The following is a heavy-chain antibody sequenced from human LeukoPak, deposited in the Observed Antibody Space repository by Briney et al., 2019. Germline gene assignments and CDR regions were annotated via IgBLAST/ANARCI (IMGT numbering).Heavy chain of an antibody. CDR2: INHSGST. V-gene: IGHV4-34*01. CDR1: GGPFSGYY. Sequence: PSETLSLTCAVYGGPFSGYYWSWIRQPPGKGLEWIGEINHSGSTNYNPSLKSRVTISVDTSKNQFSLKLSSVTAADTAVYYCARGRANYDILTGYYFTRFWAFDIWGQGTMVTVSS. D-gene: IGHD3-9*01. J-gene: IGHJ3*02. CDR3: ARGRANYDILTGYYFTRFWAFDI.